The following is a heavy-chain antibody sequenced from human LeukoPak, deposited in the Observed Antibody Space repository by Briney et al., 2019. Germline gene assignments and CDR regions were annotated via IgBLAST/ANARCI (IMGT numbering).Heavy chain of an antibody. CDR2: IKSKTDGGTT. Sequence: GGSLRLSCAASGFTFSNAWMSWVRQAPGKGLQWVGRIKSKTDGGTTDYAAPVKGRFTISRDDSKNTLYLQMNSLKTEDTAVYYCSTDLGIVGPTGFDYWGQGTLVTVSS. D-gene: IGHD1-26*01. J-gene: IGHJ4*02. CDR1: GFTFSNAW. CDR3: STDLGIVGPTGFDY. V-gene: IGHV3-15*01.